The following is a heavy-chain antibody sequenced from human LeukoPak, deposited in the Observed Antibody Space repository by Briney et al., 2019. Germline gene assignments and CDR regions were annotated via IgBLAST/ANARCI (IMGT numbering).Heavy chain of an antibody. V-gene: IGHV1-46*01. CDR1: GYTFTSYY. CDR3: ARDQDYYGSGGSSNDY. J-gene: IGHJ4*02. D-gene: IGHD3-10*01. CDR2: INPSGGST. Sequence: ASVKVSCKASGYTFTSYYMHWVRQAPGQGLEWMGIINPSGGSTSYAQKFQGRVTMTRDTSTSTVYMELSSLRSEDTAVYYYARDQDYYGSGGSSNDYWGQGTLVTVSS.